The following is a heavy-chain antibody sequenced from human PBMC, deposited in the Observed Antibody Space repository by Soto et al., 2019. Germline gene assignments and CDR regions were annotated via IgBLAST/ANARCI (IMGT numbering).Heavy chain of an antibody. V-gene: IGHV1-18*01. CDR3: ARDQPIQGAAINYGMDV. D-gene: IGHD6-25*01. CDR2: ISAYNGNT. J-gene: IGHJ6*02. Sequence: QVQLVQSGAEVKKPGASVKVSCKASGYTFTSHGISWMRQAPGQGLEWMGWISAYNGNTNYAQKLQGRVTMTTDTSTSTAYMELRSLRSDDTAVYYCARDQPIQGAAINYGMDVWGQGTTVTVSS. CDR1: GYTFTSHG.